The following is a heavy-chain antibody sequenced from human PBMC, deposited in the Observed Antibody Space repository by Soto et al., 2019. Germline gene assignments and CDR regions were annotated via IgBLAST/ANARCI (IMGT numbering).Heavy chain of an antibody. CDR1: GGTFRTSA. J-gene: IGHJ6*01. CDR2: IMPVFPTP. Sequence: VQLVQSGAEVKKPGSSVKVSCKTSGGTFRTSAISWVRQAPGQGLEWMGGIMPVFPTPDYAQKFQGRVTITKDQTRSTAYMELSTLRSEDTAVYYCARDKDRQQGGGNYYYIMDVWGQGTTVTVSS. CDR3: ARDKDRQQGGGNYYYIMDV. V-gene: IGHV1-69*05.